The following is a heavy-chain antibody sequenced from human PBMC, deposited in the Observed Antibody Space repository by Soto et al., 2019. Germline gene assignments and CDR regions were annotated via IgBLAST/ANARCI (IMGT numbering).Heavy chain of an antibody. CDR2: INPNSGGT. CDR1: GYTFTGYY. D-gene: IGHD2-15*01. J-gene: IGHJ5*02. Sequence: QVQLVQSGAEVKKPGASVKVSCKASGYTFTGYYMHWVRQAPGQGLEWMGWINPNSGGTNYAQKFQGWVTMTRDTSISTACMELSRLRSDDTAVYYCARGRSSNPPTTYCSGGSCYNWFDPWGQGTLVTVSS. V-gene: IGHV1-2*04. CDR3: ARGRSSNPPTTYCSGGSCYNWFDP.